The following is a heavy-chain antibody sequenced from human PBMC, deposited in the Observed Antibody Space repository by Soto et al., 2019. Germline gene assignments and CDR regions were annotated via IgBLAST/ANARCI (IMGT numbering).Heavy chain of an antibody. CDR2: IYYSGST. J-gene: IGHJ6*02. D-gene: IGHD6-19*01. V-gene: IGHV4-39*01. CDR3: ARLRSPRVGSGWYLVRDYYYYGMDV. Sequence: SETLSLTCTVSGGSISSSSYYWGWIRQPPGKGLEWIGSIYYSGSTYYNPSLKSRVTISVDTSKNQFSLKLSSVTAADTAVYYCARLRSPRVGSGWYLVRDYYYYGMDVWGQGTTVT. CDR1: GGSISSSSYY.